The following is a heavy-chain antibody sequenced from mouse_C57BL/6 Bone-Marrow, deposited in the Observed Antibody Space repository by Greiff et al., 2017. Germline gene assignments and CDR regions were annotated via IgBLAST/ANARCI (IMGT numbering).Heavy chain of an antibody. D-gene: IGHD2-4*01. CDR3: ARFPYDYDEDWYFDV. CDR1: GYTFTGYW. J-gene: IGHJ1*03. V-gene: IGHV1-9*01. CDR2: ILPGSGST. Sequence: LMESGASVKLSCKATGYTFTGYWIEWVKQRPGHGLEWIGEILPGSGSTNYNEKFKGKATFTADTSSNTAYMQLSSLTTEDSAIYYCARFPYDYDEDWYFDVWGTGTTVTVSS.